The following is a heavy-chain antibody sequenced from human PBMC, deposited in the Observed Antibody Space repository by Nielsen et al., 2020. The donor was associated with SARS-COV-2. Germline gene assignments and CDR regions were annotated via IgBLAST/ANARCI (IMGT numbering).Heavy chain of an antibody. CDR1: GFTFSNAW. J-gene: IGHJ6*02. V-gene: IGHV3-15*01. CDR3: TTDRPVDFSYYYYYSMDV. Sequence: GESLKISCAASGFTFSNAWMSWVRQAPGKGLEWVGRIRSKTDGGTTDYAAPVKGRFTISRDDSKNTLYLQMNSLETEDTAVYYCTTDRPVDFSYYYYYSMDVWGQGTSVTVSS. D-gene: IGHD5-12*01. CDR2: IRSKTDGGTT.